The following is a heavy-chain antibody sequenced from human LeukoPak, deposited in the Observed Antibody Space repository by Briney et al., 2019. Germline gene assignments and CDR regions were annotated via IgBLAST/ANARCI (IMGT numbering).Heavy chain of an antibody. J-gene: IGHJ4*02. Sequence: GGSLRLSCAASGFSLSTYAMQWVRQAPGKGLEGVALIWHDASHTFYTDSVKGRFTISRDNSQNTVYPQVNSLGGEDTAVYYWARKIFGSGSYPDYWGQGTLVTVSS. CDR1: GFSLSTYA. V-gene: IGHV3-33*01. CDR2: IWHDASHT. D-gene: IGHD3-10*01. CDR3: ARKIFGSGSYPDY.